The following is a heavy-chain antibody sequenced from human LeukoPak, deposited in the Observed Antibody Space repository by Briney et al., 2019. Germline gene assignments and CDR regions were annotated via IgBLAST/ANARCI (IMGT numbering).Heavy chain of an antibody. CDR1: GGSISSSSYY. CDR2: IYYSGST. V-gene: IGHV4-39*07. CDR3: ARVMRGLIGATVFDWFDP. Sequence: SETLSLTCTVSGGSISSSSYYWGWIRQPPGKGLEWIGSIYYSGSTYYNPSLKSRVTISVDTSKNQFSLKLSSVTAADTAVYYCARVMRGLIGATVFDWFDPWGQGTLVTVSS. D-gene: IGHD1-26*01. J-gene: IGHJ5*02.